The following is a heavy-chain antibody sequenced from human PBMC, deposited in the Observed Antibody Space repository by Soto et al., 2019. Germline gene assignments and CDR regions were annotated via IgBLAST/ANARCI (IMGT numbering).Heavy chain of an antibody. V-gene: IGHV4-31*03. D-gene: IGHD2-15*01. CDR1: GGSISSGGYY. J-gene: IGHJ4*02. CDR3: ARRPVVVAATDY. Sequence: PSETLSLTCTVSGGSISSGGYYWSWIRQHPGKGLEWIGYIYYSGSTYYNPSLKSRVTISVDTSKNQFSLKLSSVTAADTAVYYCARRPVVVAATDYWGQGTLVTVSS. CDR2: IYYSGST.